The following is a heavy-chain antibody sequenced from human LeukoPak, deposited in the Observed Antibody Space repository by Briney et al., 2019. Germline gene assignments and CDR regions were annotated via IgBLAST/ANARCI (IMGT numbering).Heavy chain of an antibody. J-gene: IGHJ6*03. CDR1: GGSFSGYY. CDR3: ARHTYYMDV. Sequence: SETLSLTCAVYGGSFSGYYWSWIRQPPGKGLEWIGEINHSGSTNYNPSLKSRVTISVDTSKNQFSLKLSSVTAADTAMYYCARHTYYMDVWGKGTTVTISS. V-gene: IGHV4-34*01. CDR2: INHSGST.